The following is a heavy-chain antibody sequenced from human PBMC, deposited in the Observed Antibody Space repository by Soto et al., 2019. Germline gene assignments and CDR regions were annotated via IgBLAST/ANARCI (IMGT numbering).Heavy chain of an antibody. CDR3: AKARPSGAFGDTDAFDI. CDR1: GFTFDDYA. Sequence: GGSLRLSCAASGFTFDDYAMHWVRQAPGKGLEWVSGISWNSGCIGYADSVKGRFTISRDNAKNSLYLQMNSLRAEDTALYYCAKARPSGAFGDTDAFDIWGQGTMVTVSS. J-gene: IGHJ3*02. CDR2: ISWNSGCI. D-gene: IGHD3-10*01. V-gene: IGHV3-9*01.